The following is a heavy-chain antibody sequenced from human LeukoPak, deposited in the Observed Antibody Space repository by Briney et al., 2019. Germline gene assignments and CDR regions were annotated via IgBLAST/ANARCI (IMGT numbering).Heavy chain of an antibody. CDR1: GYTLTELS. Sequence: ASVKVSCKVSGYTLTELSMHWVRQAPGKGLEWMGGFDPEDGETIYAQKFQGRVTTTEDTSTDTAYMELSSLRSEDTAVYYCAAAAGSWNRYYYYYYYMDVWGKGTTVTVSS. V-gene: IGHV1-24*01. CDR3: AAAAGSWNRYYYYYYYMDV. J-gene: IGHJ6*03. CDR2: FDPEDGET. D-gene: IGHD6-13*01.